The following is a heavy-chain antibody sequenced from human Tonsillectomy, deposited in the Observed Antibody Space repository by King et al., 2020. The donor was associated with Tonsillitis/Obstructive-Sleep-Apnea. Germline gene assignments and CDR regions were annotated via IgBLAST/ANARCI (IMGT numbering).Heavy chain of an antibody. V-gene: IGHV3-53*01. CDR2: IYSGGST. CDR3: ARGLFGGPASYCYSA. D-gene: IGHD2-2*02. Sequence: VQLVESGGGLIQPGGSLRLSCAASGFTVSSNYMSWVRQAPGKGLEWVSVIYSGGSTYYADSMKGRFTISRDNSKNTLYLQMNSLRAEDTAMYYCARGLFGGPASYCYSAWGQGTLVTVSS. J-gene: IGHJ5*02. CDR1: GFTVSSNY.